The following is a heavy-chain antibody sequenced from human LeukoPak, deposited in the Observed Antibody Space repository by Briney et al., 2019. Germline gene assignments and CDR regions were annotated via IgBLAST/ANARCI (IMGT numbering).Heavy chain of an antibody. CDR3: ARAPDIVATMFDY. CDR1: GGSISSGGYY. D-gene: IGHD5-12*01. Sequence: SETLSLTCTVSGGSISSGGYYWSWIRQHPGKGLEWIGYIYYSGSTYYNPSLKSRVTISVDTSKNQFSLKLSSVTAADTAVYYCARAPDIVATMFDYWGQGTLVTVSS. J-gene: IGHJ4*02. CDR2: IYYSGST. V-gene: IGHV4-31*03.